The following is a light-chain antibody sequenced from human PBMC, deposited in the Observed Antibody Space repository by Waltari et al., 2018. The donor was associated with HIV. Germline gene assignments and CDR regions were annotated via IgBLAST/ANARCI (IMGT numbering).Light chain of an antibody. CDR3: QVWDTISGHWV. CDR2: DDD. CDR1: HIGSKS. J-gene: IGLJ3*02. V-gene: IGLV3-21*04. Sequence: SYVLTQPPSVSVAPGETATVTCGGSHIGSKSVTCFQQKPGQAPVLVIYDDDDRPSGIPKRFSGSNSGDTATLTISRVEAGDEADYYCQVWDTISGHWVFGGGTKLTVL.